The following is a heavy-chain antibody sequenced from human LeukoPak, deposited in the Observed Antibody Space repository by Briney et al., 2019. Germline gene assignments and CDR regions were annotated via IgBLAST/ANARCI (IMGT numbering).Heavy chain of an antibody. D-gene: IGHD6-13*01. CDR1: GFTFSSYG. CDR3: AKDLETAAVTNSYSGMDV. CDR2: ISYDGSNK. V-gene: IGHV3-30*18. J-gene: IGHJ6*04. Sequence: PGRSLRLSCAASGFTFSSYGMHWVRQAPGKGLEWVAVISYDGSNKYYADSVKGRFTISRDNSKNTLYLQMNSLRAEDTAVYYCAKDLETAAVTNSYSGMDVWGKGPAVTVSS.